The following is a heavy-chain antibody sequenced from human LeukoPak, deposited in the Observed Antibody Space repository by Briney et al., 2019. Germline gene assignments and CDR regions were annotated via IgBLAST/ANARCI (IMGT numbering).Heavy chain of an antibody. CDR3: AKDSNGDYLDY. CDR1: GFIFSNYG. D-gene: IGHD4-17*01. CDR2: ISHDGRTE. Sequence: PGRSLRLSCAASGFIFSNYGMHWVRQAPGKGLEWVAVISHDGRTEFYADSVKGRFTISRDSSKNTLFLQMNSLRTEDTAVYFCAKDSNGDYLDYWGQGTLVTVSS. J-gene: IGHJ4*02. V-gene: IGHV3-30*18.